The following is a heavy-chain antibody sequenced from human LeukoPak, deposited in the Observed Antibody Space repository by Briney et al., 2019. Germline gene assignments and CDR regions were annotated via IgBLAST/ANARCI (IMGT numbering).Heavy chain of an antibody. D-gene: IGHD6-19*01. CDR2: ISGSGGST. CDR1: GFTFSSYA. J-gene: IGHJ4*02. Sequence: GGSLRLSCAASGFTFSSYAMSWVRQAPGKGLERGSAISGSGGSTYYADSVKGRFTISRDNSKNTLYLQMNSLRAEDTAVYYCAKDHSVAVAGDFDYWGQGTLVTVSS. CDR3: AKDHSVAVAGDFDY. V-gene: IGHV3-23*01.